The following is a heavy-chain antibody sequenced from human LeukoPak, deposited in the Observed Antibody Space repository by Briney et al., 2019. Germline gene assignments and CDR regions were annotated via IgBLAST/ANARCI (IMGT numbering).Heavy chain of an antibody. CDR1: GYTFTGYY. V-gene: IGHV1-2*02. CDR3: ARASITICGVVSPLDY. CDR2: INPNSGGT. J-gene: IGHJ4*02. Sequence: ASVKVSRKASGYTFTGYYMHWVRQAPGQGLEWMGWINPNSGGTNYAQKFQGRVTMTRDTSISTAYMELSRLTSDDTAVYYCARASITICGVVSPLDYWGQGTLVTVSS. D-gene: IGHD3-3*01.